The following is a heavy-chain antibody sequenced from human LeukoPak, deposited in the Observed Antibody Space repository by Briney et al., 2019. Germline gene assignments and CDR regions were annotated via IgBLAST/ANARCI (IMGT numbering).Heavy chain of an antibody. CDR1: GFTFSDYY. CDR2: ISSSGSTI. D-gene: IGHD3-9*01. CDR3: ARDYDILTGYYAGPHDAFDI. J-gene: IGHJ3*02. V-gene: IGHV3-11*01. Sequence: GGSLRPSCAASGFTFSDYYMSWIRQAPGKGLEWVSYISSSGSTIYYADSVKGRFTISRDNAKNSLYLQMNSLRAEDTAVYYCARDYDILTGYYAGPHDAFDIWGQGTMVTVSS.